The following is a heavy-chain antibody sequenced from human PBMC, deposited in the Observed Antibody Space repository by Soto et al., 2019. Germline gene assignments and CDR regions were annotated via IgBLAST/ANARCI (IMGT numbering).Heavy chain of an antibody. D-gene: IGHD4-17*01. Sequence: RASVKVSCKASGYTFTSHEINWVRQATGQGFEYLGWMNPNSGNTGYVKKFQGRVTMTRDTSMSTAYMELSSLQSGDTAVYYCARGIQYGDHSRWFDPWAPGTLVTVSS. CDR2: MNPNSGNT. V-gene: IGHV1-8*01. J-gene: IGHJ5*02. CDR3: ARGIQYGDHSRWFDP. CDR1: GYTFTSHE.